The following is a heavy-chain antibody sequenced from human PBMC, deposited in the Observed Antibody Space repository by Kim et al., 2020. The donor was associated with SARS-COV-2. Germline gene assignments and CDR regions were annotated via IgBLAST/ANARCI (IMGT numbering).Heavy chain of an antibody. CDR3: ARENEMATIHFDY. Sequence: YADSVKGRSTNSGDNAKNTLYLQMNSLRAEDTAVYYCARENEMATIHFDYWGQGTLVTVSS. J-gene: IGHJ4*02. V-gene: IGHV3-74*01.